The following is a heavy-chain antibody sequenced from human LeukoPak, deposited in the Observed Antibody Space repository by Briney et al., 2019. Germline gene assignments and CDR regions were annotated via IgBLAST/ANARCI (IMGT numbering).Heavy chain of an antibody. CDR1: GLTFSSHW. D-gene: IGHD1-1*01. J-gene: IGHJ6*02. V-gene: IGHV3-74*01. CDR3: ARRGTGHGMDV. Sequence: GGSLRLSCAASGLTFSSHWMHWVRQAPGKGLVWVSRINNDGSSASYVDSVKGRFTISRDNAKNTLFLQMNSLRAEDTAVYYCARRGTGHGMDVWGQGTTVIVSS. CDR2: INNDGSSA.